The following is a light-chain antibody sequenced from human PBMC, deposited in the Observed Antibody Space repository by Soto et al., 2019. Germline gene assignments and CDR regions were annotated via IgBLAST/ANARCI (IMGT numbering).Light chain of an antibody. CDR2: KAS. Sequence: DIQMTPSPSTLSASIGDRVTITCRTSQSVDSWLAWYQQKPGKAPKLLIYKASSLQTGVPSRFSGSGSGTEFTLTISSLQPDDFATYYCQHYNDYSRMFGQGTKVEIK. CDR3: QHYNDYSRM. CDR1: QSVDSW. V-gene: IGKV1-5*03. J-gene: IGKJ1*01.